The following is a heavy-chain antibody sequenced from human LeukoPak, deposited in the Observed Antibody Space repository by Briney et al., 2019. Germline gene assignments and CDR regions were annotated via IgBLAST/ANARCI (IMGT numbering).Heavy chain of an antibody. Sequence: GRSLRLSCAASGFTFSTYAMHWVRQAPGKGLEWVAIISYGGSNKYYADSVKGRFTISRDNSKNTLYMQMNSLRAEDTAVYYCARSYYYDRSGFYPENWGQGTLVTVSS. CDR2: ISYGGSNK. CDR3: ARSYYYDRSGFYPEN. J-gene: IGHJ1*01. D-gene: IGHD3-22*01. V-gene: IGHV3-30*04. CDR1: GFTFSTYA.